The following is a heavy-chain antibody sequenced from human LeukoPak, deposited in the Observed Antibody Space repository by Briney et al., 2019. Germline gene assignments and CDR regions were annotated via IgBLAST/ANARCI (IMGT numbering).Heavy chain of an antibody. J-gene: IGHJ6*03. Sequence: GGSLRLSCAASGFTFSSYAMSWVRQAPGKGLEWVSAISGSGGSTYYADSVKGRFTISRDSSKNTLYLQMNSLRAEDTAVYYCAKAVAVTDYYYYYMDVWGKGTTVTVSS. CDR1: GFTFSSYA. D-gene: IGHD2-21*02. CDR3: AKAVAVTDYYYYYMDV. CDR2: ISGSGGST. V-gene: IGHV3-23*01.